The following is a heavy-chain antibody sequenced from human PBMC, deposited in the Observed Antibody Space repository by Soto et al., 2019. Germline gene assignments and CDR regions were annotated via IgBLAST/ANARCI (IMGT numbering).Heavy chain of an antibody. D-gene: IGHD6-6*01. Sequence: ASVKVSCKASGYTFTGYYMHWVRQAPGQGLEWMGWINPNSGGTNYAQKFQGWVTMTRDTSISTAYMELSRLRSDDTAVYYCARGIAAPVPGFYYYYYYMDVWGKGTTVTVSS. CDR1: GYTFTGYY. CDR3: ARGIAAPVPGFYYYYYYMDV. J-gene: IGHJ6*03. V-gene: IGHV1-2*04. CDR2: INPNSGGT.